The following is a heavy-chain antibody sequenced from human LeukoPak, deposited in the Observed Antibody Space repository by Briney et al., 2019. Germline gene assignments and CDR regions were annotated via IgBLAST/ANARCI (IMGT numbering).Heavy chain of an antibody. D-gene: IGHD3-22*01. CDR1: GGSISNGGYY. V-gene: IGHV4-31*03. CDR2: IYYTGTT. CDR3: ARGRGRNYYDSSPAWFDP. J-gene: IGHJ5*02. Sequence: KPSETLSLTCTVSGGSISNGGYYWSWIRQPPGKGLEWIAYIYYTGTTCYNPSLKSRVTISLDTSKNQFSLKLSSVTAADTAIYYCARGRGRNYYDSSPAWFDPWGQGTLVTVSS.